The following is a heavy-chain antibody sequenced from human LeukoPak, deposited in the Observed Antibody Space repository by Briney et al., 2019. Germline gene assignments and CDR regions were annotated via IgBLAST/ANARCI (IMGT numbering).Heavy chain of an antibody. V-gene: IGHV4-34*01. CDR1: GGSFSGYY. D-gene: IGHD3-9*01. J-gene: IGHJ4*02. Sequence: SETLSLTCAVYGGSFSGYYWSWIRQPPGKGLEGIGEINHSGSTNYNPSLKSRVTISVDTSKNQFSLKLSSVTAADTAVYYCARGGGRSGYAFRDYWGQGTLVTVSS. CDR3: ARGGGRSGYAFRDY. CDR2: INHSGST.